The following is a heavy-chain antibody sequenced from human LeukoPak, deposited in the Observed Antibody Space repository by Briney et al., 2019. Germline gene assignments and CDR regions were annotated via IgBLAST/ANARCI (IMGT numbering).Heavy chain of an antibody. V-gene: IGHV3-30*03. D-gene: IGHD3-22*01. CDR2: ISYDGSNK. CDR1: GFTFSSYG. Sequence: PGRSLRLSCAASGFTFSSYGMHWVRQAPGKGLEWVAVISYDGSNKYYADSVKGRFTISRDNSKNTLCLQRNSLRAEDTAVYYCASNYDMSGPVRFDPWAQGTLVSVS. CDR3: ASNYDMSGPVRFDP. J-gene: IGHJ5*02.